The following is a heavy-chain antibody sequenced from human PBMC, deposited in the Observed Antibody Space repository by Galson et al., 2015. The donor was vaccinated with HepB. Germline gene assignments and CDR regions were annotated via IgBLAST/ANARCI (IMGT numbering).Heavy chain of an antibody. CDR3: ATNTDWRFAY. CDR1: GFTFSGHW. Sequence: SLRLSCAASGFTFSGHWMSWVRQAPGAGLEWVVGIKDDGSAEYYVDSVKGRLTISRDNTKNSLYLQMNSLRAEDTAVYYCATNTDWRFAYWGQGALVTVSS. CDR2: IKDDGSAE. V-gene: IGHV3-7*01. D-gene: IGHD3-9*01. J-gene: IGHJ4*02.